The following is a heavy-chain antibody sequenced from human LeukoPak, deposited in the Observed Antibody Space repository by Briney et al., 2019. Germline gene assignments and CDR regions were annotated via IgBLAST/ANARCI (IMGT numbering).Heavy chain of an antibody. J-gene: IGHJ4*02. CDR2: IRQGGSDK. D-gene: IGHD4-17*01. Sequence: GGSLRLSCAASGFTFSSYWMTWVRQAPGKGLEWVANIRQGGSDKYYVDSVKGRFTNSRDNAKNSLYLQMNSLRAEDTAMYYCARPTHDSGGYWGEGTLVTVSS. V-gene: IGHV3-7*01. CDR3: ARPTHDSGGY. CDR1: GFTFSSYW.